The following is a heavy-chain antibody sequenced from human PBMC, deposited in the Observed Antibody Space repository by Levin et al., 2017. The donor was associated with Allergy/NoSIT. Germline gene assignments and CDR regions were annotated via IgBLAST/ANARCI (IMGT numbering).Heavy chain of an antibody. CDR2: ISYDGSNK. Sequence: GGSLRLSCAASGFTFSSYAMHWVRQAPGKGLEWVAVISYDGSNKYYADSVKGRFTISRDNSKNTLYLQMNSLRAEDTAVYYCARDRRCSGGSCPFDYWGQGTLVTVSS. D-gene: IGHD2-15*01. CDR1: GFTFSSYA. J-gene: IGHJ4*02. CDR3: ARDRRCSGGSCPFDY. V-gene: IGHV3-30-3*01.